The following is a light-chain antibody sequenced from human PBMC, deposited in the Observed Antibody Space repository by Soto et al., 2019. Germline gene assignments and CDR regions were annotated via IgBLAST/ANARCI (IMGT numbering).Light chain of an antibody. CDR1: QSISYW. V-gene: IGKV1-5*01. Sequence: DIQMTQSPSTLSASVGDRVTITCRASQSISYWLAWYQQKPGKAPKLLIYDASSLESGVPSRFSGSGSATEFTLTISSLQPDDFATYYCQQYNSYSWTFGQGTKVEIK. CDR2: DAS. CDR3: QQYNSYSWT. J-gene: IGKJ1*01.